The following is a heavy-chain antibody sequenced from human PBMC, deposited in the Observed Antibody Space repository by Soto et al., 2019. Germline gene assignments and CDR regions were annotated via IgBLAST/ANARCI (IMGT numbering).Heavy chain of an antibody. CDR3: ADLTWNRDYVP. Sequence: EVQLVASGGGLVQPGGPLRLSCVASGFSLSDHYMDWVRQAPGKGLEWLALIRNDPYGYTTNYAASVKGRFTISRDDSKTSLFLQMDSLTAEDAAIYYCADLTWNRDYVPWGQGTLVSVSS. CDR2: IRNDPYGYTT. V-gene: IGHV3-72*01. CDR1: GFSLSDHY. J-gene: IGHJ4*02. D-gene: IGHD4-17*01.